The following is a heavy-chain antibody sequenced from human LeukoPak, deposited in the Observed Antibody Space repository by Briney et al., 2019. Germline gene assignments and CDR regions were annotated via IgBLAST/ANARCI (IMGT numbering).Heavy chain of an antibody. V-gene: IGHV1-2*02. CDR3: ARGLWFGELLWFDP. CDR1: GYSFTTYG. CDR2: INPNSGGT. D-gene: IGHD3-10*01. Sequence: ASVKVSCKASGYSFTTYGMNWVPQARGQGLEWMGWINPNSGGTNYAQKFQGRVTMTRDTSISTAYMELSRLRSDDTAVYYCARGLWFGELLWFDPWGQGTLVTVSS. J-gene: IGHJ5*02.